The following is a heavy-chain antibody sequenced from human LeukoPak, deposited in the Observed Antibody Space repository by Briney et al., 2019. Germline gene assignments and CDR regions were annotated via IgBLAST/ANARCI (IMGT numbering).Heavy chain of an antibody. Sequence: PGGSLRLSCAASGFTFTSYGMHWVRQAPGKGLEWVAFIRFDGRDKYYADSVRGRFTISRDTSKNTLYLQMNSLRAEDTAVYYCAKDQSDRIAAAGLDYWGQGTLVTLSS. V-gene: IGHV3-30*02. D-gene: IGHD6-13*01. CDR3: AKDQSDRIAAAGLDY. J-gene: IGHJ4*02. CDR1: GFTFTSYG. CDR2: IRFDGRDK.